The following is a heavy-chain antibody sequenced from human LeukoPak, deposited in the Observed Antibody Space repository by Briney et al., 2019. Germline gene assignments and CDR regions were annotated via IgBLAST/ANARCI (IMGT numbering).Heavy chain of an antibody. D-gene: IGHD5-18*01. Sequence: GGSLRLSCAASGFTFSSYAMSWVRQAPGKGLEWVSAISGSGGSTYYADSVKGRFTISRDNAKNSLYLQMNSLRAEDTAVYYCARDEGYSYGYKDYWGQGTLVTVSS. J-gene: IGHJ4*02. CDR2: ISGSGGST. V-gene: IGHV3-23*01. CDR3: ARDEGYSYGYKDY. CDR1: GFTFSSYA.